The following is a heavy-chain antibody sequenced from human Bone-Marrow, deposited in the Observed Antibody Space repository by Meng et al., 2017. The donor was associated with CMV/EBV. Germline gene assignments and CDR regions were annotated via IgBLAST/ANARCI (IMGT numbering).Heavy chain of an antibody. Sequence: GESLKISCAASGFTVSSNYMSWVRQAPGKGLEWVSVIYSGGSTYYADSAKGRFTISRDNSKNSLYLQMNSLRAEDTAVYYCARDTRRGLELTYYYGMDVWGQGTTVTVSS. CDR1: GFTVSSNY. D-gene: IGHD1-7*01. J-gene: IGHJ6*02. CDR2: IYSGGST. CDR3: ARDTRRGLELTYYYGMDV. V-gene: IGHV3-53*01.